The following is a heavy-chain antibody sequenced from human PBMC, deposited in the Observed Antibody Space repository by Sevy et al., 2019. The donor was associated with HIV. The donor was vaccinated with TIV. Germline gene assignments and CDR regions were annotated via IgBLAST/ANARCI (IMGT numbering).Heavy chain of an antibody. CDR2: ISSSGRTI. V-gene: IGHV3-48*03. D-gene: IGHD3-10*01. Sequence: RLSCAVSGFTFSTYEINWVRQAPGKGLGWVSFISSSGRTIYNTDSVTGRFAIITDNAKNSLYLLMNSLGVEAKAAYYCGGWRGFGELLSLDYWGQGTLVTVSS. J-gene: IGHJ4*02. CDR1: GFTFSTYE. CDR3: GGWRGFGELLSLDY.